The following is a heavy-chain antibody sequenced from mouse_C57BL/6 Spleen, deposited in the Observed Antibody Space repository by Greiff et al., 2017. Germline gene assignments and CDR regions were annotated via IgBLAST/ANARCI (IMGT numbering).Heavy chain of an antibody. V-gene: IGHV1-76*01. Sequence: QVQLQQSGAELVRPGASVKLSCKASGYTFTDYYINWVKQRPGQGLEWIARIFPGSGNTHYNEKFKGKATLTAEKSSSTAYLQRSRLTAEDTAVCLSARSGTEFAYWGQGTLVTVSA. D-gene: IGHD4-1*01. CDR1: GYTFTDYY. CDR2: IFPGSGNT. CDR3: ARSGTEFAY. J-gene: IGHJ3*01.